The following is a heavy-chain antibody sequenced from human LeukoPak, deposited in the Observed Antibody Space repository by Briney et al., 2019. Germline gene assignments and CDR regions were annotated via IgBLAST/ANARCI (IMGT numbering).Heavy chain of an antibody. CDR3: ARDLITMVRGVRANAFDI. J-gene: IGHJ3*02. D-gene: IGHD3-10*01. CDR1: GGSISSSSYY. CDR2: IYYSGST. V-gene: IGHV4-39*07. Sequence: SSETLSLTCTVSGGSISSSSYYWGWIRQPPGKGLEWIGSIYYSGSTYYNPSLKSRVTISVDTSKNQFSLKLSSVTAADTAVYYCARDLITMVRGVRANAFDIWGQGTMVTVSS.